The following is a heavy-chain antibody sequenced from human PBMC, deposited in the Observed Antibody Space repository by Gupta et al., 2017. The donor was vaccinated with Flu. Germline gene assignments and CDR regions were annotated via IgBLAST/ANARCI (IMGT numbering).Heavy chain of an antibody. Sequence: YMHWVRQAPGQGLEWMGRINPNSGGTNYAQKFQGRVTMTRDTSISTAYMELSRLRSDDTAVYYCARAIYYGSGSYYKPFDYWGRGTLVTVSS. D-gene: IGHD3-10*01. V-gene: IGHV1-2*06. CDR3: ARAIYYGSGSYYKPFDY. CDR2: INPNSGGT. CDR1: Y. J-gene: IGHJ4*02.